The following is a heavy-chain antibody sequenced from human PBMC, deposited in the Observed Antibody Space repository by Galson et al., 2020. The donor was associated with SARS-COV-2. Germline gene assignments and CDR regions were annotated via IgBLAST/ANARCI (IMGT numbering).Heavy chain of an antibody. Sequence: GESLKISCAASGFSFSSYTMNWVRQAPGKGLERVASITSSGNNIDYVDSVKGRFTISRDNAKDSLYLQMNSLRVEDTAVYYCARDWYYLDSSSPLRYWGQGTQVTVS. D-gene: IGHD3-22*01. J-gene: IGHJ4*02. CDR3: ARDWYYLDSSSPLRY. CDR2: ITSSGNNI. CDR1: GFSFSSYT. V-gene: IGHV3-21*06.